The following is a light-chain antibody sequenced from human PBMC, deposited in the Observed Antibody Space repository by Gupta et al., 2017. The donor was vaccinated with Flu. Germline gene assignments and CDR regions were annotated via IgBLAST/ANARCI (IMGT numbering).Light chain of an antibody. CDR3: QQCHNWPPAWT. V-gene: IGKV3-15*01. CDR2: GAS. CDR1: QSVGAN. J-gene: IGKJ1*01. Sequence: DIVMTQSPATLSVSPGERATLSCRASQSVGANLAWYQQKPGRPPRLLIYGASTRATDIPARFSGSGSGTEFTLTISSLQSEDFAVYYCQQCHNWPPAWTFGQGTKVEVK.